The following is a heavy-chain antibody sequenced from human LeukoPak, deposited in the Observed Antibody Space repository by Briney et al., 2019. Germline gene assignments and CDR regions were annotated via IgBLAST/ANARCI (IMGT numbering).Heavy chain of an antibody. CDR3: ARGAGTKEMAFGH. Sequence: SESLSLTCPVSGGSIGTYYWSWIRQPPGKGLEWIGYIYYSGSTNYNPSLKSRVTISVDTSKNHFSLKLTSVTAADTAVYYCARGAGTKEMAFGHWGQGTLVTVSS. CDR1: GGSIGTYY. V-gene: IGHV4-59*01. D-gene: IGHD5-24*01. CDR2: IYYSGST. J-gene: IGHJ4*02.